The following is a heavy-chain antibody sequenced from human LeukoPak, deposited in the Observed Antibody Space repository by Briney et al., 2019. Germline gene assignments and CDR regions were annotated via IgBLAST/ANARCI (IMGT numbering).Heavy chain of an antibody. CDR2: INHSGST. Sequence: GREWIEEINHSGSTNYNPSLKSRVTISVDTSKNQFSLKLSSVTAADTAVYYCARDRNFDYWGQGTLVTVSS. V-gene: IGHV4-34*01. J-gene: IGHJ4*02. CDR3: ARDRNFDY.